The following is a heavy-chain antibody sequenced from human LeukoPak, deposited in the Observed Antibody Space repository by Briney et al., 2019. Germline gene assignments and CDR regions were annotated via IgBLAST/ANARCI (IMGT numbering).Heavy chain of an antibody. CDR1: GFTFSSYW. Sequence: PGGSLRLSCAASGFTFSSYWMSWVRQAPGKGLEWVANIKQDGSEKYYVDSVKGRFTISRDNAKNSLYLQMNSLRAEDTAVYYCAREWSDSVGVPAADAFDIWGQGTMVTVSS. V-gene: IGHV3-7*01. CDR2: IKQDGSEK. CDR3: AREWSDSVGVPAADAFDI. D-gene: IGHD2-2*01. J-gene: IGHJ3*02.